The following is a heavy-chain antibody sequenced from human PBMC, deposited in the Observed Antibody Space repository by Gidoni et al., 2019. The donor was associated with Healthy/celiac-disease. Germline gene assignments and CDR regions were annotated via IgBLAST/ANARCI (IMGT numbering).Heavy chain of an antibody. CDR2: IDWDDDK. CDR1: GFSLSTSGMC. Sequence: QVTLRESGPALVKPTQTLTLTCTFSGFSLSTSGMCVSWIRQPPGKALEWLARIDWDDDKYYSTSLKTRLTISKDTSKNQVVLTMTNMDPVDTATYYCARSPDYYGGNHDAFDIWGQGTMVTVSS. V-gene: IGHV2-70*15. D-gene: IGHD4-17*01. CDR3: ARSPDYYGGNHDAFDI. J-gene: IGHJ3*02.